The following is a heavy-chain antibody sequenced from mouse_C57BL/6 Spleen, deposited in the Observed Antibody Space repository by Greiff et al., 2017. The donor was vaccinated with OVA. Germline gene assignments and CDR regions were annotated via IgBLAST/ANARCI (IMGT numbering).Heavy chain of an antibody. CDR2: INPNYGTT. Sequence: EVQLQQSGPELVKPGASVKISCKASGYSFTDYNLNWVKQSNGKSLEWIGVINPNYGTTSYNQKFKGKATLTVDQSSSTAYMQLNSLTSEDSAVYYCAREGGTGYYYAMDYWGQGTSVTVSS. CDR3: AREGGTGYYYAMDY. D-gene: IGHD3-3*01. CDR1: GYSFTDYN. V-gene: IGHV1-39*01. J-gene: IGHJ4*01.